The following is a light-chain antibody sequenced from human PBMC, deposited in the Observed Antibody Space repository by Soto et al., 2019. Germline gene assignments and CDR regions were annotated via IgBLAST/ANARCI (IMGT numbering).Light chain of an antibody. V-gene: IGKV1-39*01. J-gene: IGKJ1*01. CDR2: DSS. CDR1: QSISTY. CDR3: QQSYSNPTWT. Sequence: DIQLTQSPSSLSASLGDRVTITCRASQSISTYLNWYQHKPGEAPKLLVYDSSTVQTGVPSRFSGSGFGAEFTLTISGLQPEDFATYYRQQSYSNPTWTFGQGTKMDI.